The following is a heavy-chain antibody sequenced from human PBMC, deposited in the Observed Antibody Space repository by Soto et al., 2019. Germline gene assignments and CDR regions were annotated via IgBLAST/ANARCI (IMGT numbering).Heavy chain of an antibody. CDR1: GFTFSDYY. CDR3: ARDVSDIVATIGD. J-gene: IGHJ4*02. CDR2: ISSSGSTI. Sequence: GGSLSLSCAASGFTFSDYYMSWIRQAPGKGLEWVSYISSSGSTIYYADSVKGRFTTSRDNAKNSLYLQMNSLRAEDTAVYYCARDVSDIVATIGDWGQGTLVTVSS. D-gene: IGHD5-12*01. V-gene: IGHV3-11*01.